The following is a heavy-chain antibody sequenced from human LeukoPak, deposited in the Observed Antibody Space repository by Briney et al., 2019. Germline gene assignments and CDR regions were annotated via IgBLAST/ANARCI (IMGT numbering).Heavy chain of an antibody. D-gene: IGHD3-9*01. Sequence: GGSLRLSCAASGFTFSNAWMSWVRQAPGKGLEWVGRIKSKTDGGTTDYAAPVKGRFTISRDDSKNMLYLQMNSLKTGDTAVYYCTTGGYDILTGYFFDYWGQGTLVTVSS. CDR2: IKSKTDGGTT. CDR1: GFTFSNAW. V-gene: IGHV3-15*01. CDR3: TTGGYDILTGYFFDY. J-gene: IGHJ4*02.